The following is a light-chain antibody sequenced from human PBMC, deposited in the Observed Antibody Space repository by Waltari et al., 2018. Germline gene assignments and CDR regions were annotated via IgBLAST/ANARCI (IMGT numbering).Light chain of an antibody. CDR1: RPNIVNNY. Sequence: QSVLTQPPSVSAAPGQRVTISCSGGRPNIVNNYVSLYRQFPGTAPKLLIYENTERPSGIPGRFSGSKSGTSATLDITGLQAGDEADYYCGTWDSSLSGAVFGGGTHLTVL. CDR3: GTWDSSLSGAV. CDR2: ENT. V-gene: IGLV1-51*02. J-gene: IGLJ7*01.